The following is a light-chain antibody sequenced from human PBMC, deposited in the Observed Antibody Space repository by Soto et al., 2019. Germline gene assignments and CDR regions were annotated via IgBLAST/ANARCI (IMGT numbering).Light chain of an antibody. V-gene: IGLV2-14*03. Sequence: QSALTQPASVSWSPVQSITISCTGTSSDVGGYDFVSWYQQHPGKAPKLMIYDATHRSSGISDRFSGSKSGSTASLTISGLQAEDDADYYCSSYRSSSASVVFGGGTKLTVL. CDR1: SSDVGGYDF. CDR2: DAT. J-gene: IGLJ2*01. CDR3: SSYRSSSASVV.